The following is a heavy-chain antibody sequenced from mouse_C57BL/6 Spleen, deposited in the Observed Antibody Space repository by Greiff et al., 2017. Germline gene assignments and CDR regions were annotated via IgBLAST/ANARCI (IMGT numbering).Heavy chain of an antibody. V-gene: IGHV1-72*01. CDR3: AREGITTTGYFDY. D-gene: IGHD1-1*01. Sequence: QVQLQQPGAELVKPGASVKLSCKASGYTFTSYWMHWVKQRPGRGLEWIGRIDPTSGGTKYNEKFKSKATLTVDKPSSTAYMQLSSLTSEASAVYYCAREGITTTGYFDYWGQGTTLTVSS. CDR1: GYTFTSYW. J-gene: IGHJ2*01. CDR2: IDPTSGGT.